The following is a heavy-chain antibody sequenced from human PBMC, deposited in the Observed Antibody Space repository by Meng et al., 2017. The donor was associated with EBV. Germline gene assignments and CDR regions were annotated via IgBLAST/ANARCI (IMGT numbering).Heavy chain of an antibody. CDR1: GSSLSTSVVV. V-gene: IGHV2-5*02. Sequence: QISLNDSRPSLIKPPQTHPPTFTCSGSSLSTSVVVGGWIRQPPGKALEWLALIYWDDDKRYSPSLKSRLTITGDTSKNQVVLTMTNMDPVDTATYYCAHRRDEYSSSWYGWFDPWGQGTLVTASS. J-gene: IGHJ5*02. CDR3: AHRRDEYSSSWYGWFDP. D-gene: IGHD6-13*01. CDR2: IYWDDDK.